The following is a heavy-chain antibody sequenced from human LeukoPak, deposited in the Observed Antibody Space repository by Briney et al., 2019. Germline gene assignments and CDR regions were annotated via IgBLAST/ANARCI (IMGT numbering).Heavy chain of an antibody. J-gene: IGHJ4*02. V-gene: IGHV3-21*01. CDR1: GFTFSRYR. Sequence: PGGSLRLSCAAPGFTFSRYRMNWVRQAPGKGLEWVSSISSSSSYIYYAVSVKGRFTISRDNAKNSLYLQMNSLRAEDTAVYYCARGDYYGSGSYNYWGQGTLVTVSS. D-gene: IGHD3-10*01. CDR2: ISSSSSYI. CDR3: ARGDYYGSGSYNY.